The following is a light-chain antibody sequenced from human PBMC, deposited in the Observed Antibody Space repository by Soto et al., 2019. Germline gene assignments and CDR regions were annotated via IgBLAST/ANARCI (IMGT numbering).Light chain of an antibody. CDR3: SSYTSSSTSRV. Sequence: QSVLTQAASVSGSPGQSITISCTGTSSDDGGYNYVSWYQQHPGKAPKLMIYDVSNRPSGVSNRFSGSKSGNTASLTISGLQAADEADYYCSSYTSSSTSRVFGGGTKLTVL. CDR2: DVS. J-gene: IGLJ2*01. CDR1: SSDDGGYNY. V-gene: IGLV2-14*01.